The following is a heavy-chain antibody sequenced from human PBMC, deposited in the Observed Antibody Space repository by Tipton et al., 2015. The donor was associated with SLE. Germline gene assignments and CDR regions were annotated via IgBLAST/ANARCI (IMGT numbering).Heavy chain of an antibody. J-gene: IGHJ6*03. V-gene: IGHV4-59*08. CDR2: IYDSGS. CDR3: TRQRGTAYYYYHMDV. Sequence: TLSLTCIVSGGSINDYYWGWIRQSPGKGLEWIASIYDSGSNYNPSLKNRVTISLDTSKSQFSLRLTSVTAADTAVYYCTRQRGTAYYYYHMDVWGKGTTVTVSS. CDR1: GGSINDYY. D-gene: IGHD3-16*01.